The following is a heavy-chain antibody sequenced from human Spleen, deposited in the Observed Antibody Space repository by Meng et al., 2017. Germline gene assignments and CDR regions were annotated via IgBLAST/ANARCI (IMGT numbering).Heavy chain of an antibody. CDR3: ARDEDISAARKLFGDY. J-gene: IGHJ4*01. D-gene: IGHD6-13*01. V-gene: IGHV1-2*06. Sequence: ASMKVSCKPSGYNFPDYYIHWVRRAPGQGLEWMGRIDPKTGDTHYALKFQGRVTMTGDTSISTAYMELSGLRSDDTAMYYCARDEDISAARKLFGDYWGHGTLVTVSS. CDR1: GYNFPDYY. CDR2: IDPKTGDT.